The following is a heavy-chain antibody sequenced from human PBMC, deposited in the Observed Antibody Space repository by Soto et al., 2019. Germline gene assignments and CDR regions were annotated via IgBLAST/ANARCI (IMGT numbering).Heavy chain of an antibody. CDR3: TCSTDTAMVFYYYYGMDV. D-gene: IGHD5-18*01. J-gene: IGHJ6*02. CDR1: GFTFSGSA. V-gene: IGHV3-73*02. Sequence: EVQLVESGGGLVQPGGSLKLSCAAPGFTFSGSAMHWVRQASGKGLEWVGRIRSKANSYATAYAASVKGRFTISRDDSKNTAYLQMNSLKTEDTAVYYCTCSTDTAMVFYYYYGMDVWGQGTTVTVSS. CDR2: IRSKANSYAT.